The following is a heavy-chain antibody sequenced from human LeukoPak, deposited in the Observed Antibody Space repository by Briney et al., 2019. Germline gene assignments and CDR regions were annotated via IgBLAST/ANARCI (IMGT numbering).Heavy chain of an antibody. V-gene: IGHV1-18*01. CDR2: ISANNGNT. CDR1: GYTFINYG. CDR3: ARDGYFDY. J-gene: IGHJ4*02. Sequence: ASVKVSCKASGYTFINYGIAWVRQAPGQGLEWMGWISANNGNTNDAQKLQGRVTMTTDTSSSTAYMELRSLRSDDTAVYYCARDGYFDYWGQGTLVTVSS.